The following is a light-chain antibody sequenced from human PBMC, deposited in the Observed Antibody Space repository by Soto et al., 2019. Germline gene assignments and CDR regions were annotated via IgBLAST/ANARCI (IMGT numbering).Light chain of an antibody. CDR1: QSVSRSY. J-gene: IGKJ1*01. V-gene: IGKV3D-20*02. CDR2: GAS. Sequence: EIVLTQSPGTLSLSPGDRATLSCRASQSVSRSYLGWYQQKPGQAPRLLMYGASIRAAGIPARFSGSGSGTDFTLTISSLEPEDFAVYYCQQRSNWLIPTFGQGTKVDIK. CDR3: QQRSNWLIPT.